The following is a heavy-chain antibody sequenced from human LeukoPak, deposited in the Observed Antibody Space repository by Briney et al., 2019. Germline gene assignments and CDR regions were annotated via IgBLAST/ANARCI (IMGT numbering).Heavy chain of an antibody. CDR3: ARDREDIVVVVAAMYYYYYYMDV. V-gene: IGHV3-21*01. CDR1: GFTFSSYN. J-gene: IGHJ6*03. CDR2: ITSSSSHI. Sequence: GGSLRLSCAASGFTFSSYNMNWVRQAPGKGLEWVSSITSSSSHIYYADSVKGRFTISRDNAKNSLYLQMNSLRAEDTAVYYCARDREDIVVVVAAMYYYYYYMDVWGKGTTVTVSS. D-gene: IGHD2-15*01.